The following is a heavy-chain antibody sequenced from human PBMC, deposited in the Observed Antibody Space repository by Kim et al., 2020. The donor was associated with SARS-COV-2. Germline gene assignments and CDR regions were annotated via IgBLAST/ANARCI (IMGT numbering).Heavy chain of an antibody. CDR3: AKAGSSWYPNYFDY. V-gene: IGHV3-30*02. Sequence: ADAVKGRYTISRDKSKNTLYLQMNSLRAEDTAVYYCAKAGSSWYPNYFDYWGQGTLVTVSS. D-gene: IGHD6-13*01. J-gene: IGHJ4*02.